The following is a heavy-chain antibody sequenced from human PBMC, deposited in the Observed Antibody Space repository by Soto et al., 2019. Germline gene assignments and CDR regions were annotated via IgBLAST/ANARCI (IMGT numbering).Heavy chain of an antibody. J-gene: IGHJ1*01. CDR1: GFTFSSYA. V-gene: IGHV3-23*01. Sequence: PGGSLRLSCAASGFTFSSYAMSWVRQAPGKGLEWVSAISGSGGSTYYADSVKGRFTISRDNSKNTLYLQMNSLRAEDTAVYYCAKISLEVAAGGGYFQHWGQGTLVTVSS. CDR3: AKISLEVAAGGGYFQH. CDR2: ISGSGGST. D-gene: IGHD6-19*01.